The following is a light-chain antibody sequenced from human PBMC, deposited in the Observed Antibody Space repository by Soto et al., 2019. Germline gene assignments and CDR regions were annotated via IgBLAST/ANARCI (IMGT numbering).Light chain of an antibody. V-gene: IGLV2-8*01. CDR3: SAHGGTNPYV. CDR2: DVN. Sequence: QSALTQPPSASGSPGQSVAISCTGTASDIGGYIFVSWYQQHPGKAPKLLIYDVNKRPSGVPDRFSGSKSGNTASLTVSGLQAEDEADYYCSAHGGTNPYVFGTGTKVTVL. CDR1: ASDIGGYIF. J-gene: IGLJ1*01.